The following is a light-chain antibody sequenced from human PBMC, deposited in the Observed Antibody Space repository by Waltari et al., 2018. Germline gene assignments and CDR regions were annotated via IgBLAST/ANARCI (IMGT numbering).Light chain of an antibody. CDR1: QSVSINY. CDR2: DAS. J-gene: IGKJ1*01. V-gene: IGKV3-20*01. Sequence: FVLTQSPGTLSLSPGERVILSCRASQSVSINYLAWYQQKPGQAPRLRIYDASNRATGIADRFSGSGSGTDFTLTISRLEPEDVAVYYCQQYGRSPWTFGQGTKVEIK. CDR3: QQYGRSPWT.